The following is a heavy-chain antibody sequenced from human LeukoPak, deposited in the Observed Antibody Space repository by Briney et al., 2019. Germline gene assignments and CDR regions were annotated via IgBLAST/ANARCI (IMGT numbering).Heavy chain of an antibody. D-gene: IGHD1-26*01. Sequence: GGSLRLSCAASGFTFSSYAVSWVRQAPGKGLEWVSAISGSGGGTYYADSVKGRFTISRDNAKNSLYLQMNSLRAEDTAVYYCARDRGGSYSAIDYWGQGTLVTVSS. CDR1: GFTFSSYA. CDR2: ISGSGGGT. CDR3: ARDRGGSYSAIDY. V-gene: IGHV3-23*01. J-gene: IGHJ4*02.